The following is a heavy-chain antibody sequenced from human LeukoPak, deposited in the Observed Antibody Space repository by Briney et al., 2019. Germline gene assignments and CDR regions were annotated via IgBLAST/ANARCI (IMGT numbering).Heavy chain of an antibody. CDR2: ISSSGSTI. J-gene: IGHJ4*02. Sequence: GGSLRLSCAASGFTFSSYWMHWVRQAPGKGLEWVSYISSSGSTIYYADSVKGRFTISRDNAKNSLYLQMNSLRAEDTAVYYCASPSDYFDYWGQGTLVTVSS. V-gene: IGHV3-48*04. CDR3: ASPSDYFDY. CDR1: GFTFSSYW.